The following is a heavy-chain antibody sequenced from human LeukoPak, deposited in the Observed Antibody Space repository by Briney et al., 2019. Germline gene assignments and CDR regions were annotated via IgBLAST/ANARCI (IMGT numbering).Heavy chain of an antibody. CDR2: IYNSGST. D-gene: IGHD3-10*01. CDR3: ARGSETYYYGSGSYPFDY. V-gene: IGHV4-59*01. CDR1: GASISSYY. J-gene: IGHJ4*02. Sequence: SETLSLTCTVSGASISSYYWSWVRQPPGKGLEGIGYIYNSGSTNYNPSLKSRVTISVDTSKNQFSLKLTSVTAADTAVYYCARGSETYYYGSGSYPFDYWGQGTLVTVSS.